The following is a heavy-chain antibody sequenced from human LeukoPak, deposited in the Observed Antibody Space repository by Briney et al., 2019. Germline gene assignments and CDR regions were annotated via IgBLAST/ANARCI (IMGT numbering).Heavy chain of an antibody. J-gene: IGHJ4*02. CDR2: INHSGST. Sequence: RPSETLSLTCAVYGGSFSGYYRSWIRQPPGKGLEWIGEINHSGSTNYNPSLKSRVTISVDTSKNQFSLKLSSVTAADTAVYYCARGPTRPERYCSGGSCNDYWGQGTLVTVSS. D-gene: IGHD2-15*01. V-gene: IGHV4-34*01. CDR3: ARGPTRPERYCSGGSCNDY. CDR1: GGSFSGYY.